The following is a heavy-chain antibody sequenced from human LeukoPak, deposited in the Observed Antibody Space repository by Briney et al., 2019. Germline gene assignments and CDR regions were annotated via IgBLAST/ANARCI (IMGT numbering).Heavy chain of an antibody. D-gene: IGHD6-19*01. CDR2: IYSGGST. J-gene: IGHJ1*01. CDR3: AKGPYSSGWGEYFQH. CDR1: GFTFGDQS. Sequence: GGSLRLSCAASGFTFGDQSMNWVRQAPGKGLEWVSVIYSGGSTYYADSVKGRFTISRDNAKNSLYLQMNSLRAEDTALYYCAKGPYSSGWGEYFQHWGQGTLVTVSS. V-gene: IGHV3-53*05.